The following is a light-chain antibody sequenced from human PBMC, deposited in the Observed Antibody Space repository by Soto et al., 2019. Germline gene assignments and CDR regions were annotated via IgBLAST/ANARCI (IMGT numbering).Light chain of an antibody. CDR1: QSIISY. CDR2: SAS. Sequence: DIQMTQSPSSLSASVGDRVTITCRASQSIISYLNWYQKKPGKAPKFLIFSASSLQRGVPSRFSGSGSGTDFTLTINSLQPEDFATYYCQQSYRTPLTFGGGTKVEIK. J-gene: IGKJ4*01. V-gene: IGKV1-39*01. CDR3: QQSYRTPLT.